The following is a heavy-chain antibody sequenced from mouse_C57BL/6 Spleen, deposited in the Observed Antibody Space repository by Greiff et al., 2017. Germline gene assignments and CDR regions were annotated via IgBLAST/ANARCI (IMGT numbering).Heavy chain of an antibody. V-gene: IGHV5-4*01. D-gene: IGHD1-1*01. J-gene: IGHJ4*01. CDR2: ISDGGSYT. CDR3: ARDPLYYYGSSYGAMDY. Sequence: EVHLVESGGGLVKPGGSLKLSCAASGFTFSSYAMSWVRQTPEKRLEWVATISDGGSYTYYPDNVKGRFTISRDNAKNNLYLQMSHLKSEDTAMYYCARDPLYYYGSSYGAMDYWGQGTSVTVSS. CDR1: GFTFSSYA.